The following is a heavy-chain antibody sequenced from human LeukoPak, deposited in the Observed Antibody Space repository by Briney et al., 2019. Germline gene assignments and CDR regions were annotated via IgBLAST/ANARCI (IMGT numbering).Heavy chain of an antibody. Sequence: GGSLRLSCAASGFTFSSYAMSWVRQALGKGLEWVSAISGSGGSTYYADSVKGRFTISRDNSKNTLYLQMNSLRAEDTAVYYCAKARSIGPFYGMDVWGQGTTVTVSS. CDR1: GFTFSSYA. D-gene: IGHD2-15*01. CDR3: AKARSIGPFYGMDV. CDR2: ISGSGGST. J-gene: IGHJ6*02. V-gene: IGHV3-23*01.